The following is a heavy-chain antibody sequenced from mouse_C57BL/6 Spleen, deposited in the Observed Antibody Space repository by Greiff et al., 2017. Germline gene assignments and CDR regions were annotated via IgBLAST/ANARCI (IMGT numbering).Heavy chain of an antibody. J-gene: IGHJ2*01. D-gene: IGHD1-1*01. CDR3: ARAVGFDY. CDR2: IYPGDGDT. CDR1: GYAFSSYW. V-gene: IGHV1-80*01. Sequence: QVHVKQSGAELVKPGASVKISCKASGYAFSSYWMNWVKQRPGTGLEWIGQIYPGDGDTNYNGKFKGKATQTADKSSSTAYMQLSSLTSEDSAVYFCARAVGFDYWGQGTTLTVSS.